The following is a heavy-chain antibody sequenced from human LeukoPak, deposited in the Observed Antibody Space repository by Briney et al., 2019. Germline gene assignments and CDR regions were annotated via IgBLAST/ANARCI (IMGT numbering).Heavy chain of an antibody. CDR1: GFPLSNYW. J-gene: IGHJ4*02. D-gene: IGHD6-19*01. Sequence: PGGSWSPSCPGPGFPLSNYWWTWSRQAPGKGLEGVANIKEDGSRINYVDSVKGRFTISRDNAKNSVYLQMDNLRAEDTAVYYCVGSSGWLFDYWGQGILVAVSS. CDR3: VGSSGWLFDY. V-gene: IGHV3-7*01. CDR2: IKEDGSRI.